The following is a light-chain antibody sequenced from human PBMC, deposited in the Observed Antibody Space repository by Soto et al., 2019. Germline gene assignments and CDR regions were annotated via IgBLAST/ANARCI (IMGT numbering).Light chain of an antibody. CDR3: SSYAGSTTNYV. Sequence: QSALTQPPSASGSPGQSVTISCTGTSSDVGGYNYVSWYQQHPGKAPKLMIYEVSKRPSGVPDRFSGSKSGNTASLTVSGLQAEDEADYYCSSYAGSTTNYVFGTGTKVTVL. V-gene: IGLV2-8*01. CDR2: EVS. J-gene: IGLJ1*01. CDR1: SSDVGGYNY.